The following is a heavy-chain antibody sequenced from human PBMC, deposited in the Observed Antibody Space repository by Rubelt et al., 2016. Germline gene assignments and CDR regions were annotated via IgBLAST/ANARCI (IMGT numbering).Heavy chain of an antibody. CDR1: GGSISGTEHS. V-gene: IGHV4-39*07. CDR3: ARGGGYRDYDSMKWFDP. Sequence: QLQLQESGPRLVKPSETLSLTCAVSGGSISGTEHSWGWVRQPPGNGLAWIGSSYYIGSTHLHPAPTRGATISLDLFKNQFSLNLSSVTAADTAVYYCARGGGYRDYDSMKWFDPWAREPWSPSPQ. CDR2: SYYIGST. D-gene: IGHD4-17*01. J-gene: IGHJ5*02.